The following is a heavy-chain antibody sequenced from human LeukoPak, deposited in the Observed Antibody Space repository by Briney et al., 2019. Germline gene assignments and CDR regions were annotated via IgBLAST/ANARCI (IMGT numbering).Heavy chain of an antibody. J-gene: IGHJ5*02. V-gene: IGHV3-48*04. CDR1: GFTFSSYS. Sequence: GGSLRLSCAASGFTFSSYSMNWVRQAPGKGLEWVSSISSSGSTIYYADSVKGRFTISRDNAKNSLYLQMNSLRAEDTAVYYCARTLLRYFDWPLSPWGQGTLVTVSS. CDR2: ISSSGSTI. CDR3: ARTLLRYFDWPLSP. D-gene: IGHD3-9*01.